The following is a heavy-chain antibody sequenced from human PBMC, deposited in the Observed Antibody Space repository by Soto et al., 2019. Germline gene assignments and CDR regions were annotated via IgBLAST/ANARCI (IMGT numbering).Heavy chain of an antibody. Sequence: QVQLVQSGAEVKKPGSSGKVSCKASGGTFSSYAMSWVRQAPGQGLEWMGGIIPIFGTADYAQKFQGRVTITADESTSTAYMELSSLRSEDTAVYYCARHVPAAGYYYGMDVWGQGTTVTVSS. CDR1: GGTFSSYA. J-gene: IGHJ6*02. CDR3: ARHVPAAGYYYGMDV. D-gene: IGHD2-2*01. V-gene: IGHV1-69*12. CDR2: IIPIFGTA.